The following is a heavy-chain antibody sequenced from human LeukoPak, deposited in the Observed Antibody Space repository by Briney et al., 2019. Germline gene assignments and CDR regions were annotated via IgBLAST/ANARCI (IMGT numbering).Heavy chain of an antibody. Sequence: SETLSLTCTVSGGSVNSGGSYWNWIRQHPGKSLEWIGYISYSGSTYYSPSLKSRITISVDTSKNQFFLKLSSVTAADTAVYYCARIDTGGADCWGQGTMVTVSS. V-gene: IGHV4-31*02. CDR3: ARIDTGGADC. D-gene: IGHD2-8*02. CDR2: ISYSGST. CDR1: GGSVNSGGSY. J-gene: IGHJ4*02.